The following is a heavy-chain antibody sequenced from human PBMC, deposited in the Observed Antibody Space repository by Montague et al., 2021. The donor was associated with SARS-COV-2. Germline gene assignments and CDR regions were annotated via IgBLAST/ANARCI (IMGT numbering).Heavy chain of an antibody. CDR3: AKDKGVAYYFDH. V-gene: IGHV3-23*01. Sequence: SLRLSCAASGITFSNYAMSWVRQAPGKGLEWVSAISGSGGSTYYADSMKGRLTISRDNSKNTLYLQMNSLRAGDTAVYYCAKDKGVAYYFDHWGQGTLVTVSS. D-gene: IGHD2-15*01. J-gene: IGHJ4*02. CDR2: ISGSGGST. CDR1: GITFSNYA.